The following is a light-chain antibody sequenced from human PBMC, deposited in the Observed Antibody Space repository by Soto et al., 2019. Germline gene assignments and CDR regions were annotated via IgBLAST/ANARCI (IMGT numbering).Light chain of an antibody. CDR2: DAS. J-gene: IGKJ1*01. Sequence: DIQMTQSPSTLSASVGDRVTITCRARQSISNRLAWYQQKPGKAPQVLIYDASSLEGGVPSRFGGSGSATDYILTITSLPPDDFAAYCGQHYGCMWTFSQGTKVEI. CDR1: QSISNR. CDR3: QHYGCMWT. V-gene: IGKV1-5*01.